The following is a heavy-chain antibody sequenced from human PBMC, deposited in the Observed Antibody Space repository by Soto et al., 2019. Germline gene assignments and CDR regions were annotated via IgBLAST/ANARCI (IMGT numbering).Heavy chain of an antibody. V-gene: IGHV1-18*01. CDR2: ISAYNGNT. J-gene: IGHJ6*02. D-gene: IGHD2-2*01. CDR1: GYTFTSYG. Sequence: QVQLVQSGAEVKKPGASVKVSCKASGYTFTSYGISWVRQAPGQGLEWMGWISAYNGNTNYAQKLQGRVTMTTDTSTSTDYMELRSLRSDDTAVYYCASSNVVPAADYYYGMDVWGQGTTVTVSS. CDR3: ASSNVVPAADYYYGMDV.